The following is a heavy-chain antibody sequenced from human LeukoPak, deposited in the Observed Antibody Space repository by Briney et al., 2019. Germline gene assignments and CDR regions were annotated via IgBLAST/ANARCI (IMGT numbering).Heavy chain of an antibody. CDR3: ARESARAAAGSDY. CDR2: IWYDGSNK. D-gene: IGHD6-13*01. CDR1: GFTFSSYG. Sequence: GGSLRLSCAASGFTFSSYGMHWVRQAPGKGLEWVAVIWYDGSNKYYADSVKGRFTISRDNSKNTLYLQMNSLRAEDTAVYYCARESARAAAGSDYWGQGTLVTVSS. J-gene: IGHJ4*02. V-gene: IGHV3-33*01.